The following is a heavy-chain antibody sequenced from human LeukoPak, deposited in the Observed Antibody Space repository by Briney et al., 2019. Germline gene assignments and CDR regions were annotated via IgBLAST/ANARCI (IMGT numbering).Heavy chain of an antibody. Sequence: SGTLSLTCTVSGGSISSYYWSWIRQPPGKGLEWIGYIYYSGSTNYNPSLKSRVTISVDTSKNQFSLKLSSVTAADTAVYYCARLDGGNWYFDLWGRGTLVTVSS. V-gene: IGHV4-59*08. J-gene: IGHJ2*01. D-gene: IGHD4-23*01. CDR2: IYYSGST. CDR3: ARLDGGNWYFDL. CDR1: GGSISSYY.